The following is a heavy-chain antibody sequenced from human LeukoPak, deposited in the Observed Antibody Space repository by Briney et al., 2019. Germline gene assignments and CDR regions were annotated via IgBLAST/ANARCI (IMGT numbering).Heavy chain of an antibody. CDR2: ISGSGGST. Sequence: GGSLRLSCAASGFTFSSYAMSWVRQAPGKGLEWVSAISGSGGSTYYADSVKGRFTISRDNSKNTLYLQMNGLRAEDTAVYYCAKDPDYYGSGSKFDYWGQGTLVTVSS. CDR1: GFTFSSYA. CDR3: AKDPDYYGSGSKFDY. J-gene: IGHJ4*02. V-gene: IGHV3-23*01. D-gene: IGHD3-10*01.